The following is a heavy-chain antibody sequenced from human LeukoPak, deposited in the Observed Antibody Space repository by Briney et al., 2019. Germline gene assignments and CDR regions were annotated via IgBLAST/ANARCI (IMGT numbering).Heavy chain of an antibody. CDR1: GFTFSNYW. Sequence: GGSLRLFCAASGFTFSNYWMHWVRRAPGKGLVWVSRITCDASSTSYADSVKGRFTLSRDNAKNTLYLRMNSLRAEDTAVYYCAREFEGQEAGAYGSGSYDVFDIWGQGTMVTVSS. V-gene: IGHV3-74*01. CDR3: AREFEGQEAGAYGSGSYDVFDI. CDR2: ITCDASST. D-gene: IGHD3-10*01. J-gene: IGHJ3*02.